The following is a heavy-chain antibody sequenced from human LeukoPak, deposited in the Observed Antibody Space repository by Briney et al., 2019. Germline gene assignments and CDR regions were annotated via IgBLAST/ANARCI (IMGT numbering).Heavy chain of an antibody. D-gene: IGHD5-12*01. J-gene: IGHJ4*02. Sequence: GGSLRLSCAASGFTFDDYAMHWVRQVPGKGLEWVSGISWNGGTIGYADSVKGRLTISRDNAKNSLYLQMNSLRAEDTALYYCAKDSTRGYSGYDGGHFDHWGQGTLFTVSS. CDR3: AKDSTRGYSGYDGGHFDH. V-gene: IGHV3-9*01. CDR1: GFTFDDYA. CDR2: ISWNGGTI.